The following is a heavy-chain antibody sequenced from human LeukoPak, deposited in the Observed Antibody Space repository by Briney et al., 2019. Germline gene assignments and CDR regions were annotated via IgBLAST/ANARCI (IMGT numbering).Heavy chain of an antibody. CDR3: ARVAPEYYDSSGHFDY. V-gene: IGHV1-69*04. J-gene: IGHJ4*02. D-gene: IGHD3-22*01. CDR1: GGTFSSYA. Sequence: SVKVSCKASGGTFSSYAISWVRQAPGQGLEWMGRIIPILGIANYAQKFQGRVTITADKSTSTAYMELSSLRSEDTAVYYCARVAPEYYDSSGHFDYWGQGTLGTVSS. CDR2: IIPILGIA.